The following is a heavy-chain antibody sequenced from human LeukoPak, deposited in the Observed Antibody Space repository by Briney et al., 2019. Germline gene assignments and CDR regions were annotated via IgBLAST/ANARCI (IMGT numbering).Heavy chain of an antibody. CDR1: GGSISSYY. V-gene: IGHV4-59*01. CDR2: IYYSGRT. J-gene: IGHJ3*02. CDR3: ARSPGAFDI. Sequence: PSETLSLTCTVSGGSISSYYWSWIRQPPGKGLEWIGYIYYSGRTNYNPSLKSRVTISVDTSKNQFSLKLSSVTAADTAVYYCARSPGAFDIWGQGTMVTVSS. D-gene: IGHD7-27*01.